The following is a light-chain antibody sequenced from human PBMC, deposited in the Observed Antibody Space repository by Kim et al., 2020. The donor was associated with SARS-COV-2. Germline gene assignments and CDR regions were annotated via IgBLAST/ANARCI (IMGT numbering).Light chain of an antibody. V-gene: IGLV10-54*04. J-gene: IGLJ3*02. Sequence: QSTTLTCSGNSDDVGSQEGAWWQQHKRHPPKLVSYWSTHRPSGSSERCSASRSGNTASLTITGLQHEDEADYYCSAWDNRLSAWVFGGGTQLTVL. CDR3: SAWDNRLSAWV. CDR1: SDDVGSQE. CDR2: WST.